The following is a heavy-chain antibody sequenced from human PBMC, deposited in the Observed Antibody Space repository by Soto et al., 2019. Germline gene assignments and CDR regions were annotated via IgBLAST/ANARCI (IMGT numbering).Heavy chain of an antibody. Sequence: EVKLVESGGGLVQPGGSLRLSCAASGFSFSSYWMTWLRQAPGKGPEWVANIKQDGSERYYVDSVRGRFTISRDNAKSSLYMEMNILRVEDAAVYYCARGKGWFDPWGQGTPVIVSS. CDR3: ARGKGWFDP. J-gene: IGHJ5*02. CDR1: GFSFSSYW. V-gene: IGHV3-7*01. CDR2: IKQDGSER.